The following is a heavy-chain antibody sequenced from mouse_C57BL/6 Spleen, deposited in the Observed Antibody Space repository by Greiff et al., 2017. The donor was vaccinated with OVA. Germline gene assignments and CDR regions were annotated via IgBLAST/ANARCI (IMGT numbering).Heavy chain of an antibody. V-gene: IGHV1-50*01. D-gene: IGHD2-1*01. J-gene: IGHJ4*01. CDR2: IDPSDSYT. CDR3: ARRDGNYVRYAMDY. CDR1: GYTFTSYW. Sequence: VQLQQPGAELVKPGASVKLSCKASGYTFTSYWMQWVKQRPGQGLEWIGEIDPSDSYTNYNQKFKGKATLTVDTSSSTAYMQLSSLTSEDSAVYYCARRDGNYVRYAMDYWGQGTSVTVSS.